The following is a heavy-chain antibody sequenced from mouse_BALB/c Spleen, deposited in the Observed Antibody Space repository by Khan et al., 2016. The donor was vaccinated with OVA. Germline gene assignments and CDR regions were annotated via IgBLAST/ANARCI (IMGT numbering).Heavy chain of an antibody. D-gene: IGHD1-2*01. CDR3: ARRDYYAYNWYFDV. CDR1: GYTFTEYT. CDR2: FTPNNGGT. V-gene: IGHV1-22*01. J-gene: IGHJ1*01. Sequence: EVQLQQSGPELVKPGASVKISCKTSGYTFTEYTMHWVKQSHGKSLEWIGRFTPNNGGTSYNQKFKGRATLTVDESSSTAYMELRSLTSEDSAVYYCARRDYYAYNWYFDVWGAGTTVTVSS.